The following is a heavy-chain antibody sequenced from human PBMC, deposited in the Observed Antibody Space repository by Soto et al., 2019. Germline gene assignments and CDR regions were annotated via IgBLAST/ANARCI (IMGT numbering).Heavy chain of an antibody. CDR3: ARQGFGPLHGLVDV. J-gene: IGHJ6*02. D-gene: IGHD3-10*01. CDR1: GGSISSYY. V-gene: IGHV4-59*08. CDR2: VHHSWGS. Sequence: QVQLQESGPGLVKPSETLSLSCTVSGGSISSYYWSWLRQSPGKRMTWIGSVHHSWGSSYNPSLQGRFAISQDTSKSQFSLKGTAVTATATAVYYCARQGFGPLHGLVDVWGQGTTVTVSS.